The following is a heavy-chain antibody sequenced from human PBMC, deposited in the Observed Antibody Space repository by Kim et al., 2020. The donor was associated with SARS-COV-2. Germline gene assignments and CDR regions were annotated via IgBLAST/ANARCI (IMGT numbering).Heavy chain of an antibody. J-gene: IGHJ2*01. V-gene: IGHV4-31*03. CDR3: ARRLSPMWGSWRLGELSSHWYFDL. CDR2: IYYSGST. D-gene: IGHD3-16*02. Sequence: SETLSLTCTVSGGSISSGGYYWSWIRQHPGKGLEWIGYIYYSGSTYYNPSLKSRVTISVDTSKNQFSLKLSSVTAADTAVYYCARRLSPMWGSWRLGELSSHWYFDLWGRGTLVTVSS. CDR1: GGSISSGGYY.